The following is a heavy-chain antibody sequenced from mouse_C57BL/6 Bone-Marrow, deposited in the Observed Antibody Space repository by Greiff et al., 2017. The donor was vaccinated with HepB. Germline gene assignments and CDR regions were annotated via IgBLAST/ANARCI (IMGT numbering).Heavy chain of an antibody. CDR1: GFTFSDYG. CDR2: ISSGSSTI. Sequence: EVKLEESGGGLVKPGGSLKLSCAASGFTFSDYGMHWVRQAPEKGLEWVAYISSGSSTIYYADTVKGRFTISRDNAKNTLFLQMTSLRSEDTAMYYCANTVVAPYYYAMDYWGQGTSVTVSS. V-gene: IGHV5-17*01. CDR3: ANTVVAPYYYAMDY. D-gene: IGHD1-1*01. J-gene: IGHJ4*01.